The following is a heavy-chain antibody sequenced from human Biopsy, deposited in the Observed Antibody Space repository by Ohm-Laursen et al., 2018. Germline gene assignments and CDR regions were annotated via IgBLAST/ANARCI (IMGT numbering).Heavy chain of an antibody. CDR2: IYYSGRP. D-gene: IGHD6-19*01. J-gene: IGHJ4*02. V-gene: IGHV4-59*01. CDR1: GDSIARYY. Sequence: GTLSLTCSVSGDSIARYYWTWIRQSPGKGLEWIAYIYYSGRPNYNPSLKGRVVISVDRSRNQFFLKLTSATAADTAIYYCARGMRSSGWPYFDSWGQGTLVTVSS. CDR3: ARGMRSSGWPYFDS.